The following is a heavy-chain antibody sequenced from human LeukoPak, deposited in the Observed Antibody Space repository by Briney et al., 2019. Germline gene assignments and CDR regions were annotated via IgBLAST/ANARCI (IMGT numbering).Heavy chain of an antibody. Sequence: PAGRSLRLSCAASGFTFSTYGMHWVRQAPGKGLEWVAVIWYDGNNKYYADSVKGRFTISRDVSKDTLYLQMNSLRVEDTAVYYCAKSNGYFEYWGQGTLVPVSS. CDR3: AKSNGYFEY. D-gene: IGHD3-22*01. V-gene: IGHV3-33*06. J-gene: IGHJ4*02. CDR1: GFTFSTYG. CDR2: IWYDGNNK.